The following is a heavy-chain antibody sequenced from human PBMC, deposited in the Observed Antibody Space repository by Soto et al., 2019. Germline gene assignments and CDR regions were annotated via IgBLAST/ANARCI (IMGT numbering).Heavy chain of an antibody. CDR2: VSHSGST. Sequence: QVRLQESGPGLVKPSQTLSLTCTVSGGSISSAAYYWSWIRQHPGKGLEWIGYVSHSGSTYYNPSLKSLFINSVDTSKDQFSLSLTSVTAADTAVYYWAREYTYGSNFFDCWGQGALVTVSS. CDR1: GGSISSAAYY. V-gene: IGHV4-31*01. D-gene: IGHD5-18*01. J-gene: IGHJ4*02. CDR3: AREYTYGSNFFDC.